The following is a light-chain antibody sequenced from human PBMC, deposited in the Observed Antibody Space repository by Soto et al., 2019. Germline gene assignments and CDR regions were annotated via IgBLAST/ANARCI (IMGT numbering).Light chain of an antibody. CDR1: QSISSY. CDR3: QQSYSTPLT. V-gene: IGKV1-39*01. CDR2: AAS. Sequence: DIQMTQSLSSLSASVGDRVTITCRASQSISSYLNWYQQKPGKAPKLLIYAASSLQSGVPSRFSGSGSGTDFTLTISSLQPEDFATYYCQQSYSTPLTFGGGTKVAIK. J-gene: IGKJ4*01.